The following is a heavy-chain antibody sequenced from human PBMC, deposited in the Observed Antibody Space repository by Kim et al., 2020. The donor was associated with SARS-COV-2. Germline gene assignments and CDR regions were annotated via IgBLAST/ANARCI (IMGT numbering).Heavy chain of an antibody. V-gene: IGHV6-1*01. J-gene: IGHJ6*02. CDR3: ARGTSSGGMDV. CDR2: K. Sequence: KDNSGSVKSRITINSDTSKNQFSLQLNSVTPEDTAVYYCARGTSSGGMDVWGQGTTVTVSS. D-gene: IGHD3-10*01.